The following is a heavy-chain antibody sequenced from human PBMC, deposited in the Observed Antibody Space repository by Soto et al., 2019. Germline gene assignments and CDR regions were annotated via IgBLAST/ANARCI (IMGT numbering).Heavy chain of an antibody. V-gene: IGHV4-34*01. CDR2: INHSGTT. D-gene: IGHD1-1*01. Sequence: SEKLPLTCGVYGGSFRGYQWNWIRQSPGQGLEWIGEINHSGTTKYNPSLESRINLSVDTSKKQFSLKMFSVTAADTAIYYCAGGWRFDSWRQGTPGTV. CDR3: AGGWRFDS. J-gene: IGHJ5*01. CDR1: GGSFRGYQ.